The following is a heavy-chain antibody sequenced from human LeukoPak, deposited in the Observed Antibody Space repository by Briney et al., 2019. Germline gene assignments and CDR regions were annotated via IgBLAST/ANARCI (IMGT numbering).Heavy chain of an antibody. CDR2: ITGNGGTA. J-gene: IGHJ4*02. D-gene: IGHD1-26*01. CDR1: GFTFSSYA. V-gene: IGHV3-23*01. CDR3: AKDYSGTYFRGADH. Sequence: PGGSLRLSCAASGFTFSSYAMSWVRQAPGKGLEWVSTITGNGGTAFYADSVKGRFTISRDNSKNTLYLQMSSLRAEDTAVYYCAKDYSGTYFRGADHWGQGTLVTVSS.